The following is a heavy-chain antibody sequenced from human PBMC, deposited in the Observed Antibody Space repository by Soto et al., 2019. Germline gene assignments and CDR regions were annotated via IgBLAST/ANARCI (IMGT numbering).Heavy chain of an antibody. Sequence: PSETLSLTCTVSGGSISSYYWSWIRQPPGKGLEWIGYIYYSGSTNYNPSLKSRVTISVDTSKNQFSLKLSSVTAADTAVYYCAREVPANYDILTGYYNEYNWFDPWGQGTLVTVSS. D-gene: IGHD3-9*01. V-gene: IGHV4-59*01. J-gene: IGHJ5*02. CDR2: IYYSGST. CDR3: AREVPANYDILTGYYNEYNWFDP. CDR1: GGSISSYY.